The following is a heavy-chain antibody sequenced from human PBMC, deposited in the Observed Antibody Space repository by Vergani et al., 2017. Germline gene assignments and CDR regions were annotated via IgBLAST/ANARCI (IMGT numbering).Heavy chain of an antibody. Sequence: QVQLVQSGAEVKKPGASVKVSCKASGYTFTSYYMHWVRQAPGQGLEWMGIINPSGGSTSYAQKFQGRVTMTRDTSPSTVYMELSSLRSEDTAVYYCARAIVGATTVDYWGQGILVAVSS. J-gene: IGHJ4*02. CDR3: ARAIVGATTVDY. CDR1: GYTFTSYY. V-gene: IGHV1-46*03. D-gene: IGHD1-26*01. CDR2: INPSGGST.